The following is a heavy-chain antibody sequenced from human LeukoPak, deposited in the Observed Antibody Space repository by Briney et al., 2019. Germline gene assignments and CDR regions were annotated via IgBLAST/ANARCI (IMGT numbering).Heavy chain of an antibody. CDR3: ARGYYYDSSGHYY. CDR2: IKQDGSEK. Sequence: PGGSLRLSCAASGFTFSSYAMSWVRQAPGKGLEWVANIKQDGSEKYYVDSVKGRFTISRDNAKNSLYLQMNSLRAEDTAVYYCARGYYYDSSGHYYWGQGTLVTVSS. D-gene: IGHD3-22*01. J-gene: IGHJ4*02. V-gene: IGHV3-7*03. CDR1: GFTFSSYA.